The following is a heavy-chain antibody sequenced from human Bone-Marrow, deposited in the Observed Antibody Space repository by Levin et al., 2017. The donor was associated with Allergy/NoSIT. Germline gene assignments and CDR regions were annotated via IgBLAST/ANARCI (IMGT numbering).Heavy chain of an antibody. CDR3: ARADVLLWFGESPFDY. J-gene: IGHJ4*02. CDR2: INHSGST. V-gene: IGHV4-34*01. D-gene: IGHD3-10*01. CDR1: GGSFSGYY. Sequence: SQTLSLTCAVYGGSFSGYYWSWIRQPPGKGLEWSGEINHSGSTNYNPSLKSRVTISVDTSKNQFSLKLSSVTAADTAVYYCARADVLLWFGESPFDYWGQGTLVTVSS.